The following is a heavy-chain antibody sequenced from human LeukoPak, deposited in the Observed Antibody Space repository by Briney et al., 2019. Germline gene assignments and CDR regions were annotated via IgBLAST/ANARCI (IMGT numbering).Heavy chain of an antibody. D-gene: IGHD6-6*01. CDR2: ISGSGGST. CDR3: AKAPKASIAASPADLLFDC. Sequence: GGSLRLSCAASGFTFSSYAMSWVRQAPGKGLEWVSAISGSGGSTYYADSVKGRFTISRDNSKNTLYLQMNSLRAEDTAVYYCAKAPKASIAASPADLLFDCWGQGTLVTVSS. CDR1: GFTFSSYA. V-gene: IGHV3-23*01. J-gene: IGHJ4*02.